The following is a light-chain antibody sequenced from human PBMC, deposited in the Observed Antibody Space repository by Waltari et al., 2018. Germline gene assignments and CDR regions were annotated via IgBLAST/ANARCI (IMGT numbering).Light chain of an antibody. J-gene: IGLJ1*01. Sequence: QSALTQPASVSGSPGQSVTISCTGTSDDVGGYNHVSWFQQHPGKAPKLMIYDVNNRPAGISNRFSGSKSDHTASLTISGLQAEDEAEYYCSSYTSSGPYVFGSGTKV. V-gene: IGLV2-14*03. CDR1: SDDVGGYNH. CDR2: DVN. CDR3: SSYTSSGPYV.